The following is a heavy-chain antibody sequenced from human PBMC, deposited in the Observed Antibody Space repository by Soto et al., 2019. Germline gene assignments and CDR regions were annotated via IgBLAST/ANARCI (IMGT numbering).Heavy chain of an antibody. J-gene: IGHJ4*01. CDR1: GHSLTGLS. CDR2: FEPQDGET. CDR3: IVASFWGNYRTFAF. D-gene: IGHD3-16*02. V-gene: IGHV1-24*01. Sequence: QVQLVQSGAEVKKPGASVKVSCKVSGHSLTGLSMHWVRQAPGKGLEWMGGFEPQDGETIYAQKFQGRVTMTEDTSTGTANLDLTSLMSEDTAVYYCIVASFWGNYRTFAFWGHGDLVTVSS.